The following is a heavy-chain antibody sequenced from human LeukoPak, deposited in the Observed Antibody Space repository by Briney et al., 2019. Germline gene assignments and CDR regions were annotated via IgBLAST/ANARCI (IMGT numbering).Heavy chain of an antibody. Sequence: ASVKVSCKASGYTFTGYYMHWVRQAPGQGLEWMGWINPNSGGTNYAQKFQGRVTMTRDTSISTAYMELSRLRSDDTAVYYCARDQGSGYYYRNWGQGTLVTVSS. CDR1: GYTFTGYY. J-gene: IGHJ4*02. CDR3: ARDQGSGYYYRN. CDR2: INPNSGGT. D-gene: IGHD3-22*01. V-gene: IGHV1-2*02.